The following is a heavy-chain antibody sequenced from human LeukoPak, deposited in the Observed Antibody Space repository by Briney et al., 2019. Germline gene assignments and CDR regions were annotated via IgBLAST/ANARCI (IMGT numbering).Heavy chain of an antibody. V-gene: IGHV3-7*04. J-gene: IGHJ3*02. CDR2: IKPDDSEI. Sequence: GGSLRLSRVASGFTFTNNWMTWVRQVPGKGLEWVANIKPDDSEIYYVASVKGRFTISRDNAKNSVFLQMNSLRVEDTAIYYCARGRAIDIWGRGTMVTVSS. CDR1: GFTFTNNW. CDR3: ARGRAIDI.